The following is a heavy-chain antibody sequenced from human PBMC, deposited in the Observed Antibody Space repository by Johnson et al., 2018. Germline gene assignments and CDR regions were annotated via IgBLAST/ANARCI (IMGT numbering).Heavy chain of an antibody. CDR3: AKAPGWYYAQWDAFDM. CDR1: GFIFSSYA. J-gene: IGHJ3*02. V-gene: IGHV3-23*04. D-gene: IGHD3-3*01. CDR2: ISGSGGST. Sequence: VQLVQSGGGLVQXGGSLGLSCAASGFIFSSYAMSWVRQAPGKGLEWVSGISGSGGSTYYVDSVKGRFTLSRDNSKNTLYLQMNSLRAEDPAVYYCAKAPGWYYAQWDAFDMWGQGTMVTVSS.